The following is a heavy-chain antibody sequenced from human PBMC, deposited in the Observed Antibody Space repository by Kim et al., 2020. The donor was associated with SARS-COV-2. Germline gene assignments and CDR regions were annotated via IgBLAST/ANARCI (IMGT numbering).Heavy chain of an antibody. CDR1: GFVFGGFW. V-gene: IGHV3-74*01. CDR3: ASSLYFSSPFN. Sequence: GGSLRLSCAASGFVFGGFWMHWVRQAPGKGLVWVSRISGDGLITNSADSVEGRFTVSRDNAKNTLFLQMDRLRVEDTAIYYCASSLYFSSPFNWGHGTL. D-gene: IGHD6-13*01. J-gene: IGHJ1*01. CDR2: ISGDGLIT.